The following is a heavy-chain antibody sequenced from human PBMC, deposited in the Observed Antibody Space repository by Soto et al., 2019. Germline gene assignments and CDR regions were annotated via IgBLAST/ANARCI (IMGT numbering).Heavy chain of an antibody. CDR1: GGTFSSYA. Sequence: QVQLVQSGAEVKKPGSSVKVSCKSSGGTFSSYAFSWVRQAPGQGLEWMGGIIPMFGTANYAQKFQGRVTITADESTSTASMALSRLRFEDTAVYYCARDSLVVVAATPRWFDPWCQGTLVSVSS. D-gene: IGHD2-15*01. CDR2: IIPMFGTA. CDR3: ARDSLVVVAATPRWFDP. V-gene: IGHV1-69*01. J-gene: IGHJ5*02.